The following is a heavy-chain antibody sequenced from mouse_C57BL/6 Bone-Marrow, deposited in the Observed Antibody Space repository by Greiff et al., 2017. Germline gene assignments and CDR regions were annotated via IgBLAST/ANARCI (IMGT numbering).Heavy chain of an antibody. J-gene: IGHJ1*03. CDR3: TGEETVYWYFDC. V-gene: IGHV6-6*01. CDR1: GFTFSDAW. CDR2: IRNKANNHAT. Sequence: EVQGVESGGGLVQPGGSMKLSCAASGFTFSDAWMDWVRQSPEKGLEWVAEIRNKANNHATYYAESVKGRFTISRDDSKSSVYLQMNSLRAEDTGIIYCTGEETVYWYFDCWGTGTTVTVSS. D-gene: IGHD4-1*01.